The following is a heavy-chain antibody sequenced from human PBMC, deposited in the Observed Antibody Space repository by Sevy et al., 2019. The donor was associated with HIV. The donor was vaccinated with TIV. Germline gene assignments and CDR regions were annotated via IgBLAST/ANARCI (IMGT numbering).Heavy chain of an antibody. J-gene: IGHJ3*01. CDR2: LFYAGDT. CDR3: ARRSIEDAFDL. CDR1: DFTVSTNY. Sequence: GGSLRLSCAASDFTVSTNYMAWVRQAPGKGLEWISFLFYAGDTYYADSVKGRFTISRDNSRNTLFLQMNSLRAEDTAFYFCARRSIEDAFDLWGQGTLVTVSS. V-gene: IGHV3-53*01.